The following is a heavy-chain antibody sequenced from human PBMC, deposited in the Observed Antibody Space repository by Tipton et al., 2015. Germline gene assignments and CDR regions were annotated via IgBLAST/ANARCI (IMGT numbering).Heavy chain of an antibody. V-gene: IGHV4-38-2*01. CDR2: IYYTGTT. J-gene: IGHJ5*02. CDR1: AYSISSDYY. D-gene: IGHD3-10*01. CDR3: ARTYSYDSGTDYEGDWFDP. Sequence: LRLSCAVSAYSISSDYYWGWIRQPPGKGLEWIGSIYYTGTTHYNPSLKGRLTISLDRTKNHFSLRVNSVTAADTAVYYCARTYSYDSGTDYEGDWFDPWGQGTLVTVSS.